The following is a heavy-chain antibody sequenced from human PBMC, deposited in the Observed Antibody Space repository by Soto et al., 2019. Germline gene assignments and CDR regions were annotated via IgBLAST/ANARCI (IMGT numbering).Heavy chain of an antibody. CDR3: ATEMGATQGPFDN. D-gene: IGHD1-26*01. Sequence: SQTLSLTCAISGDSVSSNTASWNWIRQSPSRGLEWLGRTYFRSKWYNDYAVSVKSRIIINPDTSNNQFSLQMNSLRVEDTAVYYCATEMGATQGPFDNRGQGTLVTVSS. CDR1: GDSVSSNTAS. CDR2: TYFRSKWYN. J-gene: IGHJ4*02. V-gene: IGHV6-1*01.